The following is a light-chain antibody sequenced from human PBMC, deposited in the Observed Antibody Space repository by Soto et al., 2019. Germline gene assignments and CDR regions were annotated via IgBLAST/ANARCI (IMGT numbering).Light chain of an antibody. CDR2: AAS. V-gene: IGKV1-6*01. CDR3: LQYYNYPWT. Sequence: AIQMTQSPSSLSASVGDRVTITCRASKDIRDDLGWYQEIVGQAPKLLIYAASNFQGGVPSRFSGSGSGTDFTLTISSLLPEDFATYYYLQYYNYPWTCGQGTKVDI. CDR1: KDIRDD. J-gene: IGKJ1*01.